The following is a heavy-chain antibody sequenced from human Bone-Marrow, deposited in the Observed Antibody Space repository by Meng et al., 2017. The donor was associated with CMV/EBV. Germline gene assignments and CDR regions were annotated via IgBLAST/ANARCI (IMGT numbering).Heavy chain of an antibody. CDR1: GFTFSRYA. CDR3: AKDSDDFWGTSYDH. V-gene: IGHV3-23*01. Sequence: GESLKISCAASGFTFSRYAMTWIRQVPGKGLDWVAAITGSGGSTYYADSMKGRFTISRDNSKNTLYLQMNSLRAEDTAVYYCAKDSDDFWGTSYDHWGQGTLVTVSS. D-gene: IGHD3-3*01. J-gene: IGHJ4*02. CDR2: ITGSGGST.